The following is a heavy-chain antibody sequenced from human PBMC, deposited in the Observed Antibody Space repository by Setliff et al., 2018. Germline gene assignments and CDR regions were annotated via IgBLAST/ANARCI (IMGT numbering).Heavy chain of an antibody. D-gene: IGHD2-15*01. CDR1: GFTFTAHG. CDR2: IWDDGGNK. Sequence: GGSLRLSCAASGFTFTAHGMHWVRQAPGKGLEWVAVIWDDGGNKYHADSVKGRFTISRDNSKNTLYLQMNSLRAEDTAVYFCARSENCYATHCSPYDYWGQGALVTVSS. CDR3: ARSENCYATHCSPYDY. J-gene: IGHJ4*02. V-gene: IGHV3-33*01.